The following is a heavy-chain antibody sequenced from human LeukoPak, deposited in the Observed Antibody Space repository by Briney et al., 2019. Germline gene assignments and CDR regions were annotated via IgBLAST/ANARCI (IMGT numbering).Heavy chain of an antibody. D-gene: IGHD5-24*01. CDR2: ISSSSSTI. CDR1: GFSFSTYS. CDR3: VRDRGDGYNQIDY. V-gene: IGHV3-48*01. J-gene: IGHJ4*02. Sequence: GGSLRLSCAASGFSFSTYSMNWVRQAPGKGLEWVSYISSSSSTIYYADSVKGRFTISRDNAKDSLYLQMNSLRAEDTAVYYCVRDRGDGYNQIDYWGQGTLVTVSS.